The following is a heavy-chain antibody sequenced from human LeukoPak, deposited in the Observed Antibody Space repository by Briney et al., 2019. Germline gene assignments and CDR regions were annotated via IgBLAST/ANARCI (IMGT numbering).Heavy chain of an antibody. CDR3: AASFYCSSTSCYAGWFDP. CDR1: GGSISSYY. D-gene: IGHD2-2*01. Sequence: PSETLSLTCTVSGGSISSYYWSWIRQPPGKGLEWLGYIYYSGSTNYNPSLKSRVTISVDTSKNQFSLKLSSVTAADTAVYYCAASFYCSSTSCYAGWFDPWGQGTLVTVSS. V-gene: IGHV4-59*01. CDR2: IYYSGST. J-gene: IGHJ5*02.